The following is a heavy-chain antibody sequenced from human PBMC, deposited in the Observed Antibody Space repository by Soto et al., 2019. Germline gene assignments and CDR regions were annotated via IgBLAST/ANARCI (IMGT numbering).Heavy chain of an antibody. CDR2: IYYSGST. V-gene: IGHV4-31*03. D-gene: IGHD3-3*01. CDR3: ARERLRNDFWSGYYMGSNWFDP. Sequence: PSETLSLTCTVSGGSISSGGYYWSWIRQHPGKGLEWIGYIYYSGSTYYNPSLKSRVTISVDTSKNQFSLKLSSVTAADTAVYYCARERLRNDFWSGYYMGSNWFDPWVQGTLVTVSS. J-gene: IGHJ5*02. CDR1: GGSISSGGYY.